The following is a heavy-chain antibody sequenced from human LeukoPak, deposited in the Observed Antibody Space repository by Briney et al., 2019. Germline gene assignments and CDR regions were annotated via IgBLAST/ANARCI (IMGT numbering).Heavy chain of an antibody. CDR2: FDPEDGEI. Sequence: ASVKVSCKVSGYTLTELSMHWVRQAPGKGLEWMGGFDPEDGEIIYAQKFQGRATMTEDTSTDTAYMELSSLRSEDTAVYYCATRRHYDSSGYYYLRGAFDIWGQGTMVTVSS. CDR1: GYTLTELS. CDR3: ATRRHYDSSGYYYLRGAFDI. D-gene: IGHD3-22*01. J-gene: IGHJ3*02. V-gene: IGHV1-24*01.